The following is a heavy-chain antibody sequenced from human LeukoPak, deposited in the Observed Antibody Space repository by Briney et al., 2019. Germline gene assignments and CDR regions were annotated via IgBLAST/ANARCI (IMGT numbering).Heavy chain of an antibody. Sequence: PGGSLRLSCAASGFTFSSYDMNWVRQAPGKGLAWVSYISSSSRSTYYADSVKGRFTISRDNAKTSLYLQMNSLRAEDTAVYYCARDWRDWGQGTLVTVSS. J-gene: IGHJ4*02. D-gene: IGHD3-3*01. V-gene: IGHV3-48*04. CDR2: ISSSSRST. CDR3: ARDWRD. CDR1: GFTFSSYD.